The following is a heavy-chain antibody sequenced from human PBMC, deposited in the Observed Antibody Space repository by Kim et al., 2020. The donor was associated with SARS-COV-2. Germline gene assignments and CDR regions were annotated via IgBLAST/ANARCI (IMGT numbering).Heavy chain of an antibody. CDR3: AKGLSSRCSAAVDC. J-gene: IGHJ4*01. Sequence: GGSLRLSCAASGFTFSSYAMNWVRQAPGKGLEWVSSISYSGDGTFYANSVKGRFSISRDSSKNTLYLQMNSLRVEDTALYYCAKGLSSRCSAAVDCWG. CDR1: GFTFSSYA. V-gene: IGHV3-23*01. CDR2: ISYSGDGT. D-gene: IGHD2-2*01.